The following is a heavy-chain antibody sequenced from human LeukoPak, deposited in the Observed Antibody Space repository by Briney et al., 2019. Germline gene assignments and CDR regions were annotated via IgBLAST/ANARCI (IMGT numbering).Heavy chain of an antibody. J-gene: IGHJ4*02. CDR1: GFTFSGSA. D-gene: IGHD3-9*01. Sequence: GGSLELSCAASGFTFSGSAMHWVRQASGKGLEWVGRIRSKANSYATAYAASVKGRFTISRDDSKNTAYLQMNSLKTEDTAVYYCTRQSPYDILTGDLDYWGQGTLVTVSS. V-gene: IGHV3-73*01. CDR3: TRQSPYDILTGDLDY. CDR2: IRSKANSYAT.